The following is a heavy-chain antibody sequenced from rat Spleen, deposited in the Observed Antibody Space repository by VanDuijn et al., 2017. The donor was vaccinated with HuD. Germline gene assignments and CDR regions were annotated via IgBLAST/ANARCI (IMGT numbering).Heavy chain of an antibody. D-gene: IGHD1-12*02. Sequence: EVQLVESDGGLVQPGRSLKLSCAASGFTFSNYDMAWVRQAPTKGLEWIASISTGGDNTYFRDSVKGRFTLSRDNAKNTQSLQMDSLRSEDTAIYYCARDGGYWGQGTLVTVSS. CDR2: ISTGGDNT. V-gene: IGHV5S13*01. CDR3: ARDGGY. J-gene: IGHJ3*01. CDR1: GFTFSNYD.